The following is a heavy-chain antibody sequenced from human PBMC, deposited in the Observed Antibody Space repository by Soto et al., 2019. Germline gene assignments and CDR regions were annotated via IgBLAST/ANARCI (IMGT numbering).Heavy chain of an antibody. Sequence: VQLLESGGGLVQPGGSLRLSCAASGFIFRDYAMNWVRQAPGKGLELVSDISGSGDSARYADSVKGRFTISRDNSMNPLYLQINSLRVHDTAVYYCGKERRGSGWSVCNFWGQGTLVTVSS. V-gene: IGHV3-23*01. CDR1: GFIFRDYA. CDR2: ISGSGDSA. CDR3: GKERRGSGWSVCNF. D-gene: IGHD6-19*01. J-gene: IGHJ4*02.